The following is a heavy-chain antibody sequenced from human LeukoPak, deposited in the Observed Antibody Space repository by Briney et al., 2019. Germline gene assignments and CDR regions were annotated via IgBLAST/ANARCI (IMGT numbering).Heavy chain of an antibody. V-gene: IGHV3-64*01. Sequence: GGSLRLSCATSGFTFSNYAMHWVRQAPGKGLEYVSSISSNGDRTFYANSVKGRFTISRDNSKKTLYLQMGSLRAEDMAVYYCARGGVVVNLPFDVWGQGTMVPVSS. CDR2: ISSNGDRT. CDR1: GFTFSNYA. CDR3: ARGGVVVNLPFDV. D-gene: IGHD3-22*01. J-gene: IGHJ3*01.